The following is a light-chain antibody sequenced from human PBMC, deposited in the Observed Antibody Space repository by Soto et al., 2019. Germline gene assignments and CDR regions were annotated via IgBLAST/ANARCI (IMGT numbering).Light chain of an antibody. J-gene: IGKJ1*01. CDR2: GAS. CDR3: HQYHIGPPT. Sequence: EIVMTQSPATLSVSPGDRATLSCRASQSVIGNVAWYQQKPGQAPRLLIFGASTRATRIPPRFTGSGSGTEFTLIISSLQPEDFAVYYCHQYHIGPPTFGQGIKVEIK. V-gene: IGKV3-15*01. CDR1: QSVIGN.